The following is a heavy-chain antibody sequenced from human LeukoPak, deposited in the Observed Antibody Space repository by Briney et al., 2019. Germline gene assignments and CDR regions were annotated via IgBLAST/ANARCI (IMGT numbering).Heavy chain of an antibody. CDR2: ISGSGGST. CDR1: GFTFSSYA. CDR3: ARNQLELPPYFDY. V-gene: IGHV3-23*01. D-gene: IGHD1-7*01. J-gene: IGHJ4*02. Sequence: GGSLRLSCAASGFTFSSYAMSWVRQAPGKGLEWVSAISGSGGSTYCADSVKGRFTISRDNSKNTLYLQMNSLRAEDTAVYYCARNQLELPPYFDYWGQGTLVTVSS.